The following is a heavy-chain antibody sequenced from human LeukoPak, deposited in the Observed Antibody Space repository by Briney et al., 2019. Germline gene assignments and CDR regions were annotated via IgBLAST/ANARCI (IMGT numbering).Heavy chain of an antibody. CDR2: ISAYNGNT. CDR1: GYTFTSYG. D-gene: IGHD2-8*01. J-gene: IGHJ4*02. V-gene: IGHV1-18*01. Sequence: ASVKVSCKASGYTFTSYGISWVRQAPGQGLEWMGWISAYNGNTNYAQKLQGRVTMTTDTSTSTAYMELRSLGSDDTAVYYCARAPHCTNGVCYDYWGQGTLVTVSS. CDR3: ARAPHCTNGVCYDY.